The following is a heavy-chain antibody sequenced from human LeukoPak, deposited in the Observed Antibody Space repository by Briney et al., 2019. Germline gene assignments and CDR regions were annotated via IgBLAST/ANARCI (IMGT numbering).Heavy chain of an antibody. CDR2: IYYSGST. J-gene: IGHJ5*02. Sequence: PSETLSLTCTVSGGSISSSSYYWGWIRQPPGKGLEWIGSIYYSGSTYYNPSLKSRVTISVDTSKNQFSLKLSSVTAADTAVYYCARLQWLAHNWFDPWGQGTLVTVSS. D-gene: IGHD6-19*01. V-gene: IGHV4-39*01. CDR1: GGSISSSSYY. CDR3: ARLQWLAHNWFDP.